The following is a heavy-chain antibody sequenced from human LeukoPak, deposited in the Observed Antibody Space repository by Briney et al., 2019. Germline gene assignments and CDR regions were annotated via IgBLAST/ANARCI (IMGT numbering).Heavy chain of an antibody. J-gene: IGHJ6*02. Sequence: ASVKVSCKASGYTFTSYYMHWVRQAPGQGLEWMGWINPNSGGTNYAQKFQGRVTMTRDTSISTAYMELSRLRSDDTAVYYCARPNVLRFLEWSHYGMDVWGQGTTVTVSS. CDR3: ARPNVLRFLEWSHYGMDV. D-gene: IGHD3-3*01. V-gene: IGHV1-2*02. CDR2: INPNSGGT. CDR1: GYTFTSYY.